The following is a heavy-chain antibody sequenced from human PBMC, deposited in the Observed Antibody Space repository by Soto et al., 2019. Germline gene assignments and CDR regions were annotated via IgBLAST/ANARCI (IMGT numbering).Heavy chain of an antibody. J-gene: IGHJ4*02. CDR2: VYWDDDK. V-gene: IGHV2-5*02. D-gene: IGHD3-9*01. Sequence: QITLRESGPALVKPTQTLTLTCTFSGFSLNSRGVGVGWVRQPPGKALEWLAIVYWDDDKRYRPSLRSRLSIRKDTQTNQVVLTLTNTEPVDTATYYCVHRGPVDETGMGFDFWGQGALVPISS. CDR3: VHRGPVDETGMGFDF. CDR1: GFSLNSRGVG.